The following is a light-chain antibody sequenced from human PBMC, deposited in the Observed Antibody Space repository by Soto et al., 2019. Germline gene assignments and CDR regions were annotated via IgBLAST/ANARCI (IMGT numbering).Light chain of an antibody. Sequence: VPTQPPSVSGSPGQSVTICCTGTSSHVGSYNRVSWYQQPPGTAPKLMIYEVSNRPSGVPDRFSGSKSGNTASLTISGLQAEDEADYYCSSYTSSSTYVFGTGTKVTVL. CDR1: SSHVGSYNR. V-gene: IGLV2-18*02. CDR2: EVS. J-gene: IGLJ1*01. CDR3: SSYTSSSTYV.